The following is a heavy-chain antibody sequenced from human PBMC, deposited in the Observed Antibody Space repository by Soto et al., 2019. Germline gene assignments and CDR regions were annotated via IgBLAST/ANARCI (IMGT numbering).Heavy chain of an antibody. CDR2: IIPIFGTA. CDR3: ARGGYDSSGYSFCYYYYGMDV. D-gene: IGHD3-22*01. Sequence: QVQLVQSGAEVKKPGSSVKVSCKASGGTFSSYAISWVRQAPGQGLEWMGGIIPIFGTANYAQKFQGRVTITADEPTSTAYMELSSLRSEDTAVYYCARGGYDSSGYSFCYYYYGMDVWGQGTTVTVSS. CDR1: GGTFSSYA. V-gene: IGHV1-69*01. J-gene: IGHJ6*02.